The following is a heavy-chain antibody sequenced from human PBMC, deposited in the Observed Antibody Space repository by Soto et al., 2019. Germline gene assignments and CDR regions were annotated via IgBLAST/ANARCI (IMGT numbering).Heavy chain of an antibody. Sequence: GSLRLSCAASGFPFYYYAMGWVRQAPGKGLEWVSVLSDSGDLTYYAESVKGRFTISRDNSKNALYLQMSSLRAEDTAIYYCVNDATRSDGWYYFHLSGAGALLPVYS. CDR3: VNDATRSDGWYYFHL. CDR2: LSDSGDLT. CDR1: GFPFYYYA. V-gene: IGHV3-23*01. D-gene: IGHD6-19*01. J-gene: IGHJ4*02.